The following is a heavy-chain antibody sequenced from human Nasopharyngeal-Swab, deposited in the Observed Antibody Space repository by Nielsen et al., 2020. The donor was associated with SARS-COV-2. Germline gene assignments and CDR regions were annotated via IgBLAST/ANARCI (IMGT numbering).Heavy chain of an antibody. V-gene: IGHV3-49*01. CDR1: GFTFGDYA. J-gene: IGHJ3*02. CDR3: ARSVGSFYGQGAFDI. D-gene: IGHD1-26*01. CDR2: IRSTTYGGAP. Sequence: GGSLRLSCTTSGFTFGDYAMSWFRQAPRKGLEWVGFIRSTTYGGAPEYAASVKGRFTISRDGAESIAYLQMNSLETEDTGVYYCARSVGSFYGQGAFDIWGQGTMVTVSS.